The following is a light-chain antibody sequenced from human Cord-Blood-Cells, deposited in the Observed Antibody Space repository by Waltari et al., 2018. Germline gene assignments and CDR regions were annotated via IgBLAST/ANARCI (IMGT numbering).Light chain of an antibody. CDR2: DVS. V-gene: IGLV2-14*01. CDR1: SSDVGGYNC. CDR3: SSYTSSTAFV. Sequence: QSALTQPAPVSGSPGQSTTISCTGTSSDVGGYNCVPWYQQHRGKAPKLMIYDVSKRPSGVSNRFSGSKSGNAASLTISGLQAEDEADYYCSSYTSSTAFVFGGGTKLTVL. J-gene: IGLJ3*02.